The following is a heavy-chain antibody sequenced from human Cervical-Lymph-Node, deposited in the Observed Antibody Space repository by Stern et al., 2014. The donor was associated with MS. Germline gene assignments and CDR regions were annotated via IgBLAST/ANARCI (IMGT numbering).Heavy chain of an antibody. CDR2: FDPEDGER. D-gene: IGHD2-2*01. Sequence: QVQLQQSGAEVKSPGASVKVSCKVSGYTLTDSSIHWVRQAPGKGLEWMGGFDPEDGERIYAQKLQGRVTMSEDTPTDTAYMELHSLRSDDTAVYFCATAQIRRPATLDVWGQGTPVTVSS. J-gene: IGHJ6*02. CDR1: GYTLTDSS. CDR3: ATAQIRRPATLDV. V-gene: IGHV1-24*01.